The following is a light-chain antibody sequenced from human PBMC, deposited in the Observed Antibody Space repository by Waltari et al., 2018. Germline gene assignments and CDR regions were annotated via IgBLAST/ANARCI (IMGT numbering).Light chain of an antibody. V-gene: IGLV2-11*01. Sequence: QSALTQPRSVSGSLGQSVTISCTGTSSDVGGYNYVSWYQQHPGKAPKLMIYDVSKRPSGVPDRFSGSKSGNTASLTISGLQAEDEADYYCCSYREVFGGGTKLTVL. CDR1: SSDVGGYNY. CDR3: CSYREV. J-gene: IGLJ2*01. CDR2: DVS.